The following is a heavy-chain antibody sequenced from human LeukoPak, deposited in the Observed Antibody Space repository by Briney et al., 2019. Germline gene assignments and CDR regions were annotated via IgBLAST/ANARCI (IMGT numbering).Heavy chain of an antibody. CDR1: GFTFSNYYW. V-gene: IGHV3-74*01. J-gene: IGHJ4*02. CDR2: INSDGSST. Sequence: GGSLRLSCAASGFTFSNYYWMHWVRQAPGKGLVWVSRINSDGSSTSYADSVKGRFTISRDNAKNTLYLQMNTLRAEDTAVYYCARDRRETYCGGDCYSGSIDYWGQGTLVTVPS. D-gene: IGHD2-21*02. CDR3: ARDRRETYCGGDCYSGSIDY.